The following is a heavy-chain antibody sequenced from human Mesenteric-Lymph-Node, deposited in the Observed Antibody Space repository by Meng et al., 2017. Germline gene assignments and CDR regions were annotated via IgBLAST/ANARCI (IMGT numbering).Heavy chain of an antibody. Sequence: GESLMISCVASGFSFDEYALSWVRQAPGKGLEWVSGIHWSGGDTGYADSVKGRFIISRDNAKNTLYLQMTSLRAEDTALYYCARGGAILTGYYRYYFDYWGQGTLVTVSS. CDR3: ARGGAILTGYYRYYFDY. V-gene: IGHV3-20*04. CDR2: IHWSGGDT. CDR1: GFSFDEYA. J-gene: IGHJ4*02. D-gene: IGHD3-9*01.